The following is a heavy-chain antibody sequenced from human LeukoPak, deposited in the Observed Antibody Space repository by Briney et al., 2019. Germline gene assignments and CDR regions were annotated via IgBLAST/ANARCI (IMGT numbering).Heavy chain of an antibody. CDR3: AGGRVRCSSTSCYPRAAAFDI. D-gene: IGHD2-2*01. CDR2: INHSGST. Sequence: PSETLSLTCAVYGGSFSGYCWSWIRQPPGKGLEWIGEINHSGSTNYNPSLKSRVTISVDTSKNQFSLKLSSVTAADTAVYYCAGGRVRCSSTSCYPRAAAFDIWGQGTMVTVSS. J-gene: IGHJ3*02. CDR1: GGSFSGYC. V-gene: IGHV4-34*01.